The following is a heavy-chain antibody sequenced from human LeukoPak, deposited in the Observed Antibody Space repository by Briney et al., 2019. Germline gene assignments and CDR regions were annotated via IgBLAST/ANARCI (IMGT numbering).Heavy chain of an antibody. D-gene: IGHD3-22*01. J-gene: IGHJ5*02. CDR2: IYYSGST. Sequence: SETLSLTCTVPGGSISSNYWSWIRQPPGKGLEWIGHIYYSGSTNYNPSLKSRVTISVDTSKNQFSLKLSSVTAADTAVYYCARRVIPNSFDPWGQGTLVTVSS. CDR1: GGSISSNY. CDR3: ARRVIPNSFDP. V-gene: IGHV4-59*08.